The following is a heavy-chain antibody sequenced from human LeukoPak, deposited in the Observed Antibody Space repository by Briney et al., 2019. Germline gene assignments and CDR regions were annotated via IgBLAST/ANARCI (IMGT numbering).Heavy chain of an antibody. CDR2: INPDGSER. CDR1: GFSFSSYY. V-gene: IGHV3-7*03. J-gene: IGHJ6*02. CDR3: TRDLAAVPGPRMDV. Sequence: GGSLGLSCAASGFSFSSYYMSWVRQAPGKGLEWVALINPDGSERYYVDSVKGRFTISRDNARNSLYLQMDGLRDDDTAMYFCTRDLAAVPGPRMDVWGQGTTVTVSS. D-gene: IGHD6-19*01.